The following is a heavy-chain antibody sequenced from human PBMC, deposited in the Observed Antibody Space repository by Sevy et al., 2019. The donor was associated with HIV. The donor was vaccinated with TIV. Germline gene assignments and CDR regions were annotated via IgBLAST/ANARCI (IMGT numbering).Heavy chain of an antibody. Sequence: GGSLRLSCAASGFIFSNYYMTWVRQAPGKGLEWVSYISDRSDTISYADSVKGRFTISRDIAKNALYLQISSLRGEDTAVYYCARVRDRFCSGGSCYYGYFFDYWGQGTLVTVSS. J-gene: IGHJ4*02. CDR3: ARVRDRFCSGGSCYYGYFFDY. D-gene: IGHD2-15*01. CDR2: ISDRSDTI. CDR1: GFIFSNYY. V-gene: IGHV3-48*01.